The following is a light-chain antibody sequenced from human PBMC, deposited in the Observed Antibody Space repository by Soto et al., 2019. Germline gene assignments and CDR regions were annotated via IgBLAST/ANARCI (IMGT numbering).Light chain of an antibody. V-gene: IGKV1-5*01. Sequence: DTQLPQSPSSLSASLGARVSISGRASQSISNYLNWYQQKPGKAPKVLIYDASALPRGVPSRFSGSGSGAKFTLTIASLQPEDFATYYCQQYETFSGTCGQGTKVDIK. J-gene: IGKJ1*01. CDR3: QQYETFSGT. CDR1: QSISNY. CDR2: DAS.